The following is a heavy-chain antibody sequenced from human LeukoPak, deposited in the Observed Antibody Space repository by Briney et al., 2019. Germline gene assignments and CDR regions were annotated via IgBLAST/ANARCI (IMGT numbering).Heavy chain of an antibody. Sequence: SETLSLTCTVSGGSISTSSYYWGWIRQPPGKGLEWIGSIFYSGSTYYNPSLKSRVTILADTSKNQFSLKLNSLTAADTAVYYCARHSRTYYDILTGPYGGSSDYWGQRTLVTVSS. D-gene: IGHD3-9*01. CDR2: IFYSGST. CDR3: ARHSRTYYDILTGPYGGSSDY. J-gene: IGHJ4*02. CDR1: GGSISTSSYY. V-gene: IGHV4-39*07.